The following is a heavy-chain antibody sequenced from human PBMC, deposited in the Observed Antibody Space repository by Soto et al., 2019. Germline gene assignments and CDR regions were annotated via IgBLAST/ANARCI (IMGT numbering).Heavy chain of an antibody. CDR2: IYHSGST. CDR1: SGSISSSNW. Sequence: QVQLQESGPGLVKPSGTLSLTCAVSSGSISSSNWWSWVRQPPGKGLEWMGEIYHSGSTNYNPSLKSRVTISVDEFQHKLPRELSFVTAAGTAVCDCERCGWVSRAFDIWGQGIMVTVSS. CDR3: ERCGWVSRAFDI. D-gene: IGHD3-16*01. J-gene: IGHJ3*02. V-gene: IGHV4-4*02.